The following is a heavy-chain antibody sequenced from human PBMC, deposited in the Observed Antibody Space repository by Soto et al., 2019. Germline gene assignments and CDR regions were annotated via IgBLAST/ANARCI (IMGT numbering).Heavy chain of an antibody. D-gene: IGHD5-12*01. V-gene: IGHV4-30-4*01. CDR3: ARAIVVTIGGMDV. J-gene: IGHJ6*02. CDR2: MYYSGST. CDR1: GGSINSADYY. Sequence: SETLSLTCSVSGGSINSADYYWSWVRQPPGKGLEWIGYMYYSGSTYFNPSLKSRVTIXXXXSXNXFXLXXXSVTXADTAVYYRARAIVVTIGGMDVWGQGTTVTVSS.